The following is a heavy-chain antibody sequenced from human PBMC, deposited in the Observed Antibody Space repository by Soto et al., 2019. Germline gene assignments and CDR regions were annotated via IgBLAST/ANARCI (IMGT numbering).Heavy chain of an antibody. CDR3: AKSVSGTALILGAFDI. CDR2: ISGSGGST. CDR1: GFTFSSYA. D-gene: IGHD3-16*01. Sequence: GGSLRLSCAASGFTFSSYAMSWVRQAPGKGLEWVSAISGSGGSTYYADSVKGRFTISRDNSKNTLYLQMNSLRAEDTAVYYCAKSVSGTALILGAFDIWGQGTMVTVSS. V-gene: IGHV3-23*01. J-gene: IGHJ3*02.